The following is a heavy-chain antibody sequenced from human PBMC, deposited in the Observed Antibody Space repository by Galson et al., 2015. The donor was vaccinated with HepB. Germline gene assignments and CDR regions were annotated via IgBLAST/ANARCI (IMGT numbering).Heavy chain of an antibody. Sequence: SLRLSCAASGFTFSSYSMNWVRQAPGKGLEWVSYISSSSSTIYYADSVKGRFTISRDNAKNSLYLQMNSLRAEDTAVYYCARCPPNGYWYFDLWGRGTLVTVSS. V-gene: IGHV3-48*01. CDR3: ARCPPNGYWYFDL. CDR2: ISSSSSTI. CDR1: GFTFSSYS. J-gene: IGHJ2*01.